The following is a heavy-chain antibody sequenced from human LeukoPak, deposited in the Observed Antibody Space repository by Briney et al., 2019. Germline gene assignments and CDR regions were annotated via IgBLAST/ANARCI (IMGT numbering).Heavy chain of an antibody. V-gene: IGHV1-8*02. D-gene: IGHD5-12*01. CDR1: GYTFTSYG. Sequence: ASVKVSCKASGYTFTSYGISWVRQAPGQGLEWMGWMNPNIGNTGYAQKFQGRVTMTRNTSISTAYMELSSVTSEDTAVYYCTRAHSGYDYYYGMDVWGQGTTVTVSS. J-gene: IGHJ6*02. CDR2: MNPNIGNT. CDR3: TRAHSGYDYYYGMDV.